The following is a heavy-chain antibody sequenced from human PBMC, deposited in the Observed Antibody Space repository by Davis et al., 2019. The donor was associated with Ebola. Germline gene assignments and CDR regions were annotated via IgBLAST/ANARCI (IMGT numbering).Heavy chain of an antibody. CDR1: GDSISTYY. CDR3: ARDFEKYYYDQGYFDL. Sequence: GSLRLSCTVSGDSISTYYWGWIRQPPGEGLEWIGNINYSGRTNHNPSLKSRVTISIDASKNQFSLKLSSVTAADTAVYYCARDFEKYYYDQGYFDLWGRGTLVTVSS. CDR2: INYSGRT. V-gene: IGHV4-59*01. D-gene: IGHD3-22*01. J-gene: IGHJ2*01.